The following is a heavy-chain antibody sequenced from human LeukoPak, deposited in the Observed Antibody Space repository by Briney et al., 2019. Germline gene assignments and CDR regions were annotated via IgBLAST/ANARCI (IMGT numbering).Heavy chain of an antibody. CDR3: ARGRPYGMDV. Sequence: PGGSLRLSCAASGFTFSNFWMYWVRQAPREGLVWVSRINSDESSTNYADSVKGRFTISRDNAKNTLYLQMNSLRVEDTAVYYCARGRPYGMDVWGQGTMVTVSS. CDR1: GFTFSNFW. CDR2: INSDESST. J-gene: IGHJ6*02. V-gene: IGHV3-74*01.